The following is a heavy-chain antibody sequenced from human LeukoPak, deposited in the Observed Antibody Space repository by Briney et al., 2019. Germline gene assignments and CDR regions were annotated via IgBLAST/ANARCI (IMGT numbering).Heavy chain of an antibody. CDR2: IYYSGST. CDR3: ARSAGYEYYYDSSGLAY. Sequence: SETLSLTCTVSGGSISSSSYYWGWIRQPPGKGLEWIGSIYYSGSTYYNPSLKSRVAISVDTSKNQFSLKLSSVTAADTAVYYCARSAGYEYYYDSSGLAYWGQGTLVTVSS. J-gene: IGHJ4*02. CDR1: GGSISSSSYY. D-gene: IGHD3-22*01. V-gene: IGHV4-39*07.